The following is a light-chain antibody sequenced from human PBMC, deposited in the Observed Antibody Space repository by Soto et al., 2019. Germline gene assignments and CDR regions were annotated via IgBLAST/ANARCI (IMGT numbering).Light chain of an antibody. CDR2: DNT. CDR1: STNIGNNY. J-gene: IGLJ2*01. CDR3: ATWDSSLSAGV. Sequence: QSVLTPPPSVSGAPGQRVTISCSGSSTNIGNNYVSWYQHLPGTAPKLLIYDNTERPSGIPDRFSGSKSGTSATLGITGLQTGDEADYYCATWDSSLSAGVFGGGTKLTVL. V-gene: IGLV1-51*01.